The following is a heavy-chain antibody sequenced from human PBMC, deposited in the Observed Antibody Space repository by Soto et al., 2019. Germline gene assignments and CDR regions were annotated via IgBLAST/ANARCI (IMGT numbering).Heavy chain of an antibody. V-gene: IGHV3-7*01. J-gene: IGHJ6*02. CDR2: IKQDGSEE. CDR3: ARIAATGRGWDV. D-gene: IGHD6-13*01. CDR1: GFTFSSYW. Sequence: EVQLVESGGGLVQPGGSLRLSCVDSGFTFSSYWMSWVRQAPVKGLEWVGNIKQDGSEENYVDSLKGRFTISRDNAKNSMYLQMSSLGAADTAVYYCARIAATGRGWDVWGQGTTVGVSS.